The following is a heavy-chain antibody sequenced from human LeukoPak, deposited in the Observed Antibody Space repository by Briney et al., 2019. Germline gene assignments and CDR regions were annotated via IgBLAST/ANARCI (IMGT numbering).Heavy chain of an antibody. V-gene: IGHV3-15*01. J-gene: IGHJ4*02. D-gene: IGHD2-15*01. CDR3: TTYYCSGGRCYHFDY. Sequence: GGSLRLSCAASGFTFSSAWMAWVRQAPGKRLEWVGRIKSKSDGGTTEYAAPVKGRFTISTDASKNTLYLQMNSLGTEDTAVYYCTTYYCSGGRCYHFDYWGQGSLVTVSP. CDR1: GFTFSSAW. CDR2: IKSKSDGGTT.